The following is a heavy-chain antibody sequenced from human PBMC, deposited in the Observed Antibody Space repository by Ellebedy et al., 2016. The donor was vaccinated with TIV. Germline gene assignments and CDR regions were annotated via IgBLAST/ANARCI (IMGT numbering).Heavy chain of an antibody. V-gene: IGHV1-18*04. J-gene: IGHJ2*01. Sequence: AASVKVSCKASGYTFMNYGVSWVRQAPGQGLDWMGWISGYNGKKVYEQKYQGRVTMTTDTSTSAAYMEMKGLRSDDTAVYYCARYRPDTTAKWYLDIWGRGTLVTVSS. CDR2: ISGYNGKK. D-gene: IGHD1-1*01. CDR1: GYTFMNYG. CDR3: ARYRPDTTAKWYLDI.